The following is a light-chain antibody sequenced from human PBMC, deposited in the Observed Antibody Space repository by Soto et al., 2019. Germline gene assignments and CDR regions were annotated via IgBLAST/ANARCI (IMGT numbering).Light chain of an antibody. CDR2: RNN. V-gene: IGLV1-44*01. CDR1: NSNIGSDS. CDR3: AAWDVSLNGPA. Sequence: SVLTQPPSASGTPGQSVTISCSGSNSNIGSDSVSWYQHLPGSALKVVIYRNNLRPSGVPDRFSGSKSGTSGSLAISGLQSEDEALYYCAAWDVSLNGPAFGGGTKVTVL. J-gene: IGLJ2*01.